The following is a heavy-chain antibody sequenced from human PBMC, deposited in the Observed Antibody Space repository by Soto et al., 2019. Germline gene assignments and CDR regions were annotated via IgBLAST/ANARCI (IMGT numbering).Heavy chain of an antibody. V-gene: IGHV1-8*01. Sequence: QVQLVQSGAEVKKPGASVKVSCKACGYTFTSYDINWVRQAPGQGLEWMGWMNPGTDFGNTGYAPKFQGRVTMTRVTSTNTAYMELSSLRSEDTAISFCARTSSWYKSYYGMDAWGQGTTVIVSS. J-gene: IGHJ6*02. CDR2: MNPGTDFGNT. CDR3: ARTSSWYKSYYGMDA. D-gene: IGHD6-13*01. CDR1: GYTFTSYD.